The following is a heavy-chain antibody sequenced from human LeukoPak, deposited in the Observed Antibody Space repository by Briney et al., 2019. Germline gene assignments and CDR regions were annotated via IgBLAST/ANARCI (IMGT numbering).Heavy chain of an antibody. V-gene: IGHV3-7*01. D-gene: IGHD6-6*01. J-gene: IGHJ4*02. CDR2: IKEDGSEK. CDR1: GFIFSKFW. CDR3: ARDVAPRAVGS. Sequence: GGSLRLSCGASGFIFSKFWMSWVRQAPGKGLEWVANIKEDGSEKKYVDSVKGRFTISRDNAKNSLYLQMNNLSVDDTAVYYCARDVAPRAVGSWGQGTLVTVSS.